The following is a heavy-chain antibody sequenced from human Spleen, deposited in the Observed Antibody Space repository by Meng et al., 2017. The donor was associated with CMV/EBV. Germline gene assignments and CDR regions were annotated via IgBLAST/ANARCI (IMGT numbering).Heavy chain of an antibody. CDR1: GFTFSSYG. CDR2: IRYDGSNK. V-gene: IGHV3-30*02. CDR3: ARDWRWGWFDP. Sequence: QVQLVESGGGVVQPGGSLRLSCAASGFTFSSYGMHWVRQAPGKGLEWVAFIRYDGSNKYYADSVKGRFTISRDNSKNTLYLQMNSLRAEDTAVYYCARDWRWGWFDPWGQGTLVTVSS. J-gene: IGHJ5*02. D-gene: IGHD3-16*01.